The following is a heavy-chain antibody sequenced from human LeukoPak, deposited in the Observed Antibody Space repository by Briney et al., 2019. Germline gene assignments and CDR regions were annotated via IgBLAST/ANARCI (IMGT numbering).Heavy chain of an antibody. CDR1: GGSVSSGSYY. D-gene: IGHD4-17*01. Sequence: SETLSLTCTVSGGSVSSGSYYWSWIRQPPGKGVEWIGYIYYSGSTNYNPSLKSRVTISVDTSKNQFSLKLSSVTAADTAVYYCARDQHGDYEGGFDYWGQGTLVTVSS. CDR3: ARDQHGDYEGGFDY. J-gene: IGHJ4*02. V-gene: IGHV4-61*01. CDR2: IYYSGST.